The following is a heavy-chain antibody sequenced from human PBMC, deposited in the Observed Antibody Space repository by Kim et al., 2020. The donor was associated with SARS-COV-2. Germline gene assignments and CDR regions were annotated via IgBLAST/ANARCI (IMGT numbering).Heavy chain of an antibody. D-gene: IGHD1-26*01. V-gene: IGHV4-59*01. CDR2: IYYSGST. J-gene: IGHJ4*02. CDR1: GGSISSYY. Sequence: SETLSLTCTVSGGSISSYYWSWIRQPPGKGLEWIGYIYYSGSTNYNPSLKSRVTISVDTSKNQFSLKLSSVTAADTAGYYCARDLGWEQQGYFDYWGQGTLVTVSS. CDR3: ARDLGWEQQGYFDY.